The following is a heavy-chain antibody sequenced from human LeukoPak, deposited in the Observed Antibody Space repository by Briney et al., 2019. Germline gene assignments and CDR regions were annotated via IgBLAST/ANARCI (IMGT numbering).Heavy chain of an antibody. V-gene: IGHV4-59*01. CDR2: IYYSGST. CDR3: ARDDDGPGYFDY. J-gene: IGHJ4*02. CDR1: GGSISSYY. Sequence: SETLSLTCTVSGGSISSYYWSWIRQPPGKGLEWIGYIYYSGSTNYNPSLKSRVTISVDTSKNQFSLKLSSVTAADTAVYYCARDDDGPGYFDYWGQGTLVTVSS.